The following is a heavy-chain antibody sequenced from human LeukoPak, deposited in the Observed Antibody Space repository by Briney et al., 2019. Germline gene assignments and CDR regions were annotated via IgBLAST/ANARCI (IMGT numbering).Heavy chain of an antibody. CDR2: INTSGGGT. Sequence: PGGSLRLSCAASGFTFSNYALSWVRQAPGRGLEWVSAINTSGGGTYYADSVKGRFTISRDNSKNTLDLQVISLRAGDTAVYYCAKEYSSRWYGGAFDIWGQGTMVTVSS. J-gene: IGHJ3*02. D-gene: IGHD6-13*01. V-gene: IGHV3-23*01. CDR1: GFTFSNYA. CDR3: AKEYSSRWYGGAFDI.